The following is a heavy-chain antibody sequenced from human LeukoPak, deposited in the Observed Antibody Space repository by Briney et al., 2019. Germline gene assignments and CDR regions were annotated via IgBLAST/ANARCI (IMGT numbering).Heavy chain of an antibody. CDR2: INHSGST. J-gene: IGHJ5*02. D-gene: IGHD2-2*01. V-gene: IGHV4-34*01. Sequence: SETLSLTCAVYGGSFRGYYWSWIRQPPGKGLEWIGEINHSGSTNSNPSLKSRVTISVDTSKNQFSLKLSSVTAADTAVYYCARGVVVVPAASSNWFDPWGQGTLVTISS. CDR1: GGSFRGYY. CDR3: ARGVVVVPAASSNWFDP.